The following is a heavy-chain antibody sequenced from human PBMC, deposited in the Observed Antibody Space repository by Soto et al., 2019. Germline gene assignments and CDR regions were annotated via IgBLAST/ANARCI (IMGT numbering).Heavy chain of an antibody. D-gene: IGHD2-8*01. V-gene: IGHV3-15*07. CDR3: ANALCSLEHGVCANYYYYMDV. CDR1: GFTFSNAW. CDR2: IKSKTDGGTT. Sequence: GGSLRLSCAAAGFTFSNAWMNWVRQAPGKGLEWVGRIKSKTDGGTTDYAAPVKGRFTISRDDSKNTLYLQMNSLRAEDTAVYYCANALCSLEHGVCANYYYYMDVWGKGTTVTVSS. J-gene: IGHJ6*03.